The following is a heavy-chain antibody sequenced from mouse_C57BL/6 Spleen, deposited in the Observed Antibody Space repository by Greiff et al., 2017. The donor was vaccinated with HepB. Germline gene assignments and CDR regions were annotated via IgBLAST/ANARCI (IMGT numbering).Heavy chain of an antibody. CDR3: ARSPFDY. J-gene: IGHJ2*01. CDR2: INPNNGGT. Sequence: VQLQQSGPELAKPGASVKISCKASGYTFTDYYMNWVKQSHGKSLEWIGDINPNNGGTSYNQKFKGKATLTVDKSSSTAYMELRSLTSEDSAVYYCARSPFDYWGQGTTLTVSS. CDR1: GYTFTDYY. V-gene: IGHV1-26*01.